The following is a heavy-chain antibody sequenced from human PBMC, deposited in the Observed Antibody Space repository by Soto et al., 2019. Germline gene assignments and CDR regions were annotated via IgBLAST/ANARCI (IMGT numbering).Heavy chain of an antibody. CDR1: GYTFGSAW. V-gene: IGHV5-51*01. Sequence: GESLKISCKAVGYTFGSAWIGWVRQMPGKGLEWIGIIKPGTPDIRYSPSFQGRVTISADKSITTAYLQWSSLEASDTAIYYCITGYYTWFDPWGHGTLVTVSS. J-gene: IGHJ5*02. D-gene: IGHD3-3*01. CDR2: IKPGTPDI. CDR3: ITGYYTWFDP.